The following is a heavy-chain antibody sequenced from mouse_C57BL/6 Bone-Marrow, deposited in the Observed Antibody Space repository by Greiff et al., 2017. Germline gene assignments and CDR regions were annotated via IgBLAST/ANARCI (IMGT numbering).Heavy chain of an antibody. CDR3: ARKRRVPMDY. J-gene: IGHJ4*01. CDR1: GFTFSDYG. CDR2: ISSGSSTI. V-gene: IGHV5-17*01. Sequence: DVKLVESGGGLVKPGGSLTLSCAASGFTFSDYGMHWVRQAPEKGLEWVAYISSGSSTIYYADTVKGRFTISRDNAKNTLFLQMTSLRSEDTAMYYCARKRRVPMDYWGQGTSVTVSS.